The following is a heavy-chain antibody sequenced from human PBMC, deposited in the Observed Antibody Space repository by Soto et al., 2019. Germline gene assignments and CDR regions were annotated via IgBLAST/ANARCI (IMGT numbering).Heavy chain of an antibody. J-gene: IGHJ4*02. Sequence: GSLRLSCAASGFTFNTYAMNWVRRSPGKGLEWVSAISADGAGTYYADSVKGRFTISRDNSKNTLSLQMNSLRAEDTAIFSCARISSSSCTGYWGQGSLVTVSS. CDR2: ISADGAGT. V-gene: IGHV3-23*01. CDR3: ARISSSSCTGY. CDR1: GFTFNTYA. D-gene: IGHD6-13*01.